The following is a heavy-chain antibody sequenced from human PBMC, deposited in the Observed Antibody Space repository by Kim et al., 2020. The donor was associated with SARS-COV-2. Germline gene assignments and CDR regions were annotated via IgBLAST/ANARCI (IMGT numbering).Heavy chain of an antibody. Sequence: GGSLRLSCSASGFTFRSYNIYWVRQAPGKGPEYVSDISSDGITTYYADSVKGRFAISRDNLKNTLYLQMSSLRTEETAVYFCVKDYGSGWNQSGFWGQGT. CDR3: VKDYGSGWNQSGF. CDR1: GFTFRSYN. V-gene: IGHV3-64D*06. D-gene: IGHD6-19*01. CDR2: ISSDGITT. J-gene: IGHJ4*02.